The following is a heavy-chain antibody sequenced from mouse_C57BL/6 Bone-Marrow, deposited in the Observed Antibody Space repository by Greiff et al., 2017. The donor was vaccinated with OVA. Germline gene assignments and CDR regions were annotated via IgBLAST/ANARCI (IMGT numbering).Heavy chain of an antibody. Sequence: QVQLQQTGAELARPGASVKLSCKASGYTFTSYGISWVKQRTGQGLEWIGEIYPRSGNTYYNEKFKGKATLTADKSSSTAYMELRSLTSEDSAVYFCARCGYEPYYAMDYWGQGTSVTVSS. CDR2: IYPRSGNT. V-gene: IGHV1-81*01. CDR1: GYTFTSYG. J-gene: IGHJ4*01. D-gene: IGHD2-2*01. CDR3: ARCGYEPYYAMDY.